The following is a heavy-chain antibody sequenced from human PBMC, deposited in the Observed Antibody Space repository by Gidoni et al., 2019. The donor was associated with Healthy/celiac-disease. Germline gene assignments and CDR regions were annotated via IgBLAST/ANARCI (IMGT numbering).Heavy chain of an antibody. J-gene: IGHJ4*02. V-gene: IGHV4-34*01. Sequence: QVQLQQWGAGLLKPSETLSLTCAVYGGSFSGYYWSWIRQPPGKGLEWIGEINHSGSTNYNPSLKSRVTISVDTSKNQFSLKLSSVTAADTAVYYCASSYSSSSSYDNGLFDYWGQGTLVTVSS. CDR1: GGSFSGYY. CDR2: INHSGST. D-gene: IGHD6-6*01. CDR3: ASSYSSSSSYDNGLFDY.